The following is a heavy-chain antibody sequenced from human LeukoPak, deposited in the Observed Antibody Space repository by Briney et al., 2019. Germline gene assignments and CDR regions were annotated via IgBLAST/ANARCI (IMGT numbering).Heavy chain of an antibody. CDR2: INTVASYI. V-gene: IGHV3-21*06. CDR1: GLTFSSFS. CDR3: ARLRRNSDKSGFYYYYDY. J-gene: IGHJ4*02. Sequence: PGGSLRLSRAASGLTFSSFSFNWVRQGPGKGLEWVSSINTVASYIYYADSVKGRFTISRDNAKNSLYLQMNSLRAEDTGVYYCARLRRNSDKSGFYYYYDYWGQGTLVTVSS. D-gene: IGHD3-22*01.